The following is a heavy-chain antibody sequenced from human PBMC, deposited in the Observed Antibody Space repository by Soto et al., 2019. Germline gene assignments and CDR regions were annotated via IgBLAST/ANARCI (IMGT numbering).Heavy chain of an antibody. Sequence: SVEVSCKASGYTFTSYAMHWVRQAPGQRLEWMGWINAGNGNTKYSQKFQGRVTITRDTSASTAYMELSSLRSEDTAVYYCAREDNWNYRGAYYGMDVWGQGTTVTVSS. CDR1: GYTFTSYA. V-gene: IGHV1-3*01. D-gene: IGHD1-7*01. J-gene: IGHJ6*02. CDR2: INAGNGNT. CDR3: AREDNWNYRGAYYGMDV.